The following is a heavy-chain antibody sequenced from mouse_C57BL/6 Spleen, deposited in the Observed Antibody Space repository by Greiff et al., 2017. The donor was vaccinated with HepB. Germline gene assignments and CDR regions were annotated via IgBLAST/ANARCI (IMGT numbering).Heavy chain of an antibody. CDR3: ARGSAGYLYAMDY. J-gene: IGHJ4*01. V-gene: IGHV1-69*01. D-gene: IGHD3-2*02. Sequence: VQLQQPGAELVMPGASVKLSCKASGYTFTSYWMHWVKQRPGQGLEWIGEIDPSDSYTNYNQKFKGKSTLTVDKSSSTAYMQLSSLTSEDSAVYYCARGSAGYLYAMDYWGQGTSVTVSS. CDR1: GYTFTSYW. CDR2: IDPSDSYT.